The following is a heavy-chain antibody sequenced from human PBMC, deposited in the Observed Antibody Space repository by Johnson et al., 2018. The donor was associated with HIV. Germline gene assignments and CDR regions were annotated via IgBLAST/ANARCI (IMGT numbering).Heavy chain of an antibody. D-gene: IGHD1-26*01. CDR3: ARAYSYGALDI. V-gene: IGHV3-9*01. CDR1: GFTFDDYG. J-gene: IGHJ3*02. CDR2: ISWNGGSI. Sequence: VQLVESGGGLVQPGRSLRLSCVASGFTFDDYGMHWVRQAPGKGLEWVSGISWNGGSIGYADSVKGRFTIARDNAKNSLYLQMNSLRAEDTALYYCARAYSYGALDIWGQGTMVTVSS.